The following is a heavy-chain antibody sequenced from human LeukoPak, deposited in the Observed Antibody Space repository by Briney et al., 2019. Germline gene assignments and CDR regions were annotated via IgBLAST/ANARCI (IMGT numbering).Heavy chain of an antibody. Sequence: GGSLRLSCAASGFTFSSYSMNWVRQAPGKGLEWVSSISSSSSYIYYADSVKGRFTISRDNAKNSLYLQMNSLRAEDTAVYYCARGVAVALPFDYWGQGTLVTVSS. CDR3: ARGVAVALPFDY. V-gene: IGHV3-21*06. J-gene: IGHJ4*02. D-gene: IGHD6-19*01. CDR2: ISSSSSYI. CDR1: GFTFSSYS.